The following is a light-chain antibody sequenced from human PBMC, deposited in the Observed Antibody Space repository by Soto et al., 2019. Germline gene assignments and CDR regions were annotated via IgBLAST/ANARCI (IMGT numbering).Light chain of an antibody. CDR2: DAS. J-gene: IGKJ4*01. Sequence: EIVLTQSPATLSLSPGERATLSCXXRRVVSSHLAWYQQKPGQAPRLLIYDASSRATGIPDRFSGSGSGTDFSLTISRLEPEDCAVYYCHQYGASPFTFGGGTKVDIK. V-gene: IGKV3-20*01. CDR3: HQYGASPFT. CDR1: RVVSSH.